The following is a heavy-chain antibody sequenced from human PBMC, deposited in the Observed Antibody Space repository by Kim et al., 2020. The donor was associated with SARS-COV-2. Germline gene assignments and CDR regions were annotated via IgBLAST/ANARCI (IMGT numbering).Heavy chain of an antibody. D-gene: IGHD6-19*01. J-gene: IGHJ4*01. Sequence: SETLSLTCTVSGGSISSSSYYWGWIRQPPGKGLEWIGSIYYSGSTYYNPSLKSRVTISVDTSKNQFSLKLSSVTAADTAVYYCARLHSSGWLAIFYFDY. V-gene: IGHV4-39*01. CDR3: ARLHSSGWLAIFYFDY. CDR2: IYYSGST. CDR1: GGSISSSSYY.